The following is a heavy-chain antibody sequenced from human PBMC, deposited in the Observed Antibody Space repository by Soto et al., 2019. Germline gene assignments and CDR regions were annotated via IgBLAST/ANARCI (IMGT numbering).Heavy chain of an antibody. CDR2: IQQDGTEK. D-gene: IGHD2-2*01. CDR3: ARTQGTLVPAPFDY. Sequence: GGSLRLSCAASGFTFRSYWMTWVRQPPGKGLEWVANIQQDGTEKNYVDSVKGRFTISRDNAKNSLYLQMNSLRAEDTSVYYCARTQGTLVPAPFDYWGQGTLVTVSS. CDR1: GFTFRSYW. V-gene: IGHV3-7*01. J-gene: IGHJ4*02.